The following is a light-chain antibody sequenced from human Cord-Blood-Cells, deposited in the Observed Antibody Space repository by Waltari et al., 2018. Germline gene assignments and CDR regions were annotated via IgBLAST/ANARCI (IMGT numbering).Light chain of an antibody. CDR2: GAS. Sequence: ILACRASQSVSSNLAWYQQKPGQAPRLLIFGASTRATSFPDGFGGRRCAIAIFIIISSMLQHEDCANYYCQYINCYPVTFGGGTKVEI. CDR1: QSVSSN. CDR3: QYINCYPVT. V-gene: IGKV3-15*01. J-gene: IGKJ4*01.